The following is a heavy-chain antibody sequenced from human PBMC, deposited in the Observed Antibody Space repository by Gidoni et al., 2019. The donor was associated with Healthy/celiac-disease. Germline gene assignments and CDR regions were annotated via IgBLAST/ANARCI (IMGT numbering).Heavy chain of an antibody. CDR3: AKDRAPYSSGWYYGMDV. J-gene: IGHJ6*02. CDR2: ISYDGSNK. D-gene: IGHD6-19*01. CDR1: GFTFSSYG. Sequence: QVQLVESGGGVVQPGRSLRLSCAASGFTFSSYGMHWVRQAPGKGLEWVAVISYDGSNKYYADSVKGRFTISRDNSKNTLYLQMNSLRAEDTAVYYCAKDRAPYSSGWYYGMDVWGQGTTVTVSS. V-gene: IGHV3-30*18.